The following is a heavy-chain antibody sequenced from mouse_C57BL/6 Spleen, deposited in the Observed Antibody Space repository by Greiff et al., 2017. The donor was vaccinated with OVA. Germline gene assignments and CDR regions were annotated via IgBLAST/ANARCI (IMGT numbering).Heavy chain of an antibody. V-gene: IGHV1-62-2*01. CDR2: FYPGSGSI. J-gene: IGHJ1*03. CDR3: ARHEGDYYGSSPYWYFDV. D-gene: IGHD1-1*01. CDR1: GYTFTEYT. Sequence: VQLQQSGAELVKPGASVKLSCKASGYTFTEYTIHWVKQRSGQGLEWIGWFYPGSGSIKYNEKFKDKATLTADKSSSTVYMELSRLTSEDSAVYFCARHEGDYYGSSPYWYFDVWGTGTTVTVSS.